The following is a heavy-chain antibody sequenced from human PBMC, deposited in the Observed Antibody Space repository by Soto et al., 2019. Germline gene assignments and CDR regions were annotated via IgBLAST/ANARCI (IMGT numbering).Heavy chain of an antibody. D-gene: IGHD1-7*01. V-gene: IGHV4-4*02. Sequence: SETLSLTCAVSGGSFTSNNWWTWVRQPPGQGLEWIGEIYRTGSTNYNPSLKSRVTISLDKSENQFSLKVTSLPAADTAVYYCASRDPGTSVDYWGQGTLVTVSS. CDR2: IYRTGST. J-gene: IGHJ4*02. CDR3: ASRDPGTSVDY. CDR1: GGSFTSNNW.